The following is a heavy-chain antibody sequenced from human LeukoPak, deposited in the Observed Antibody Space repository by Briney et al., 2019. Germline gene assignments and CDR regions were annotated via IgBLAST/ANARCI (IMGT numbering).Heavy chain of an antibody. CDR1: GYTFTGYY. CDR3: ARSLLRYFDWPRLGGMDV. CDR2: INPNSGGT. D-gene: IGHD3-9*01. V-gene: IGHV1-2*04. Sequence: ASVKVSCKASGYTFTGYYMHWVRQAPGQGLEWMGWINPNSGGTNYAQKFQGWVTMTRDTSISTAYMELSRLRSDDTAVYYCARSLLRYFDWPRLGGMDVWGQGTTVTVSS. J-gene: IGHJ6*02.